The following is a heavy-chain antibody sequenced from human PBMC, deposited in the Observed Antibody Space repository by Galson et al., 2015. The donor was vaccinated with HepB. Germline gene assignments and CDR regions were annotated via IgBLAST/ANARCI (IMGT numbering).Heavy chain of an antibody. CDR3: ARDGIAVMVDLDC. CDR2: INPSGGST. CDR1: GYTFTSYY. J-gene: IGHJ4*02. V-gene: IGHV1-46*01. Sequence: SVKVSCKASGYTFTSYYMHWVRQAPGQGLEWMGIINPSGGSTSYAQKFQGRVTMTRDTSINTLYMELSSLRSDDTAVYYCARDGIAVMVDLDCWGQGTLVTVSP. D-gene: IGHD5-18*01.